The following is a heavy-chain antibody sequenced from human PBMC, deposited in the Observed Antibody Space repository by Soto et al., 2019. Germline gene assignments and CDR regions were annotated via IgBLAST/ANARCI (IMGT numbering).Heavy chain of an antibody. V-gene: IGHV1-18*01. CDR3: ARVGGGDRLYYYYGMDV. J-gene: IGHJ6*02. CDR1: GYTFTSYG. Sequence: QVQLVQSGAEVKKPGASVKVSCKASGYTFTSYGISWVRQAPGQGLEWMGWISAYNGNTNYAQKLQGRVTMTTDTSTSTAYREQRSLRSDDTAVYYCARVGGGDRLYYYYGMDVWGQGTTVTVSS. CDR2: ISAYNGNT. D-gene: IGHD2-21*02.